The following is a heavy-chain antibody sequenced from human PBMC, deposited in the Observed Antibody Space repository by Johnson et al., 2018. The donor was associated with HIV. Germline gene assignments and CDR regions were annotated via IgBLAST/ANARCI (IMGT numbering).Heavy chain of an antibody. D-gene: IGHD7-27*01. CDR1: GFTFDDYG. Sequence: VQLVESGGGVVRPGGSLRLSCAAAGFTFDDYGMSWVRQAPGKGLEWVSGINWNGVSTGYLDSMKGRFTISRDNAKNSLYLQMNSLGADDTALYYCANLFRGDWGFDAFDIWGQGTMVTVSS. CDR2: INWNGVST. V-gene: IGHV3-20*04. J-gene: IGHJ3*02. CDR3: ANLFRGDWGFDAFDI.